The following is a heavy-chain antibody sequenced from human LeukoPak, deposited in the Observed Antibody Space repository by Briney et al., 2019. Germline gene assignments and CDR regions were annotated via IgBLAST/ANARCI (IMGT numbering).Heavy chain of an antibody. Sequence: SETLSLTCTVSGGSLSSYYWSWIRQPPGKGLEWTGYIYYSGSTNYNPSLKSRVTISVDTSKNQFSLKLSSVTAADTAVYYCARVSRHYYGSGSYAEFDYWGPGTLVTVSS. J-gene: IGHJ4*02. CDR2: IYYSGST. V-gene: IGHV4-59*01. D-gene: IGHD3-10*01. CDR1: GGSLSSYY. CDR3: ARVSRHYYGSGSYAEFDY.